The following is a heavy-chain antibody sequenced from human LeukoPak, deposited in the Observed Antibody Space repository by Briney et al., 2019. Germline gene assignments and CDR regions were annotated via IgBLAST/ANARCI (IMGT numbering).Heavy chain of an antibody. J-gene: IGHJ4*02. CDR3: AKGSIAAAGDTSNGYYFDY. D-gene: IGHD6-13*01. V-gene: IGHV3-23*01. Sequence: GGSLRLSCAASGFTSGFTFSSYAMSWVRQAPGKGLEWVSAISGSGGSTYYADSVKGRFTISRDNSKNTLYLQMNSLRAEDTAVYYCAKGSIAAAGDTSNGYYFDYWGQGTLVTVSS. CDR1: GFTFSSYA. CDR2: ISGSGGST.